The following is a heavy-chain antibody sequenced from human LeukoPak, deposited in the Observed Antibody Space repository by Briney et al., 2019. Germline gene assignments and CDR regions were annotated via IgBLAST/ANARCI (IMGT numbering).Heavy chain of an antibody. D-gene: IGHD3-22*01. J-gene: IGHJ4*02. CDR2: IKYDGTHK. V-gene: IGHV3-7*01. CDR1: GISFSSYW. CDR3: ASSHDSSGND. Sequence: GGSLRLSCVASGISFSSYWIAWVRQAPGKGLEWVANIKYDGTHKFYAGSVKGRFTISRDNAKNSLFPEMNSLTADDTAVYFCASSHDSSGNDWGQGTLVTVSS.